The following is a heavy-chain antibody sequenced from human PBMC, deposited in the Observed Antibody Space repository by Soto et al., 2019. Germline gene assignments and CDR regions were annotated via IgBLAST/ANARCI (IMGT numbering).Heavy chain of an antibody. CDR2: IYHSGST. CDR1: GGSISSGGYS. V-gene: IGHV4-30-2*01. Sequence: QLQLQESGSGLVKPSQTLSLTCAVSGGSISSGGYSWSWIRQPPGKGLEWIGYIYHSGSTYYNPSLTRRVTISVDRSKNQFSLKLSSVTAADTAVYYCARAITMIVDDAFDIWGQGTMVTVSS. J-gene: IGHJ3*02. D-gene: IGHD3-22*01. CDR3: ARAITMIVDDAFDI.